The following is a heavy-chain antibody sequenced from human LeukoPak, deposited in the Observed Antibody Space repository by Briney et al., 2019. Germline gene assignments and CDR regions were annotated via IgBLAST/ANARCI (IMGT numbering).Heavy chain of an antibody. CDR3: ARVGYSSSSKDY. D-gene: IGHD6-6*01. J-gene: IGHJ4*02. CDR2: INQGGSEK. V-gene: IGHV3-7*01. CDR1: GFTFSNYW. Sequence: GGSLRLSCAASGFTFSNYWMSWVRQAPGKGLEWVASINQGGSEKYYVDSVKGRLTMSRDNAKNSLFLQMSSLRADDTAVYYCARVGYSSSSKDYWGQGTLVTVSS.